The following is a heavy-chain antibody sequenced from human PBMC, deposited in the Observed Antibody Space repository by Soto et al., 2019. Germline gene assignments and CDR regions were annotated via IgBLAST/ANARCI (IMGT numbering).Heavy chain of an antibody. CDR3: AKDVVVGATTGLGDYYYYYGMDV. Sequence: VGSLRLSCAASGFTFSSYGMHWVRQAPGKGLEWVAVISYDGSNKYYADSVKGRFTISRDNSKNTLYLQMNSLRAEDTAVYYCAKDVVVGATTGLGDYYYYYGMDVWGQGTTVTAP. D-gene: IGHD1-26*01. CDR2: ISYDGSNK. CDR1: GFTFSSYG. V-gene: IGHV3-30*18. J-gene: IGHJ6*02.